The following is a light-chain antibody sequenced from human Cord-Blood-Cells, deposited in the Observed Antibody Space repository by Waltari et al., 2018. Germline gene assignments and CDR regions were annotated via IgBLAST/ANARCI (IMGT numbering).Light chain of an antibody. Sequence: IVSTHSPLSLPVTPEEPSSISCSSRQRLLHINVYKYLDWYLQKPGQSPQLLIYLGSNRASGVPARFSGSGSGTDFTLKISRVEAEDVGVYYCMQALQTPITFGQGTRLEIK. V-gene: IGKV2-28*01. CDR1: QRLLHINVYKY. CDR3: MQALQTPIT. J-gene: IGKJ5*01. CDR2: LGS.